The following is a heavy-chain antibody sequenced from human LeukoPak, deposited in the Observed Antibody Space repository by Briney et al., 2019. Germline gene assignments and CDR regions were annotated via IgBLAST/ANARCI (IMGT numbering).Heavy chain of an antibody. CDR1: GFTFSSYS. CDR2: ISSSSSYI. CDR3: ARAGYCSSTSCYDPG. D-gene: IGHD2-2*01. V-gene: IGHV3-21*01. Sequence: GGSLRLSCAASGFTFSSYSMNWVRQAPGKGLEWVSSISSSSSYIYYADSVKGRFTISRDNAKNSLYLQMNSLRAEDTAVYYCARAGYCSSTSCYDPGWGQGILVTVSS. J-gene: IGHJ4*02.